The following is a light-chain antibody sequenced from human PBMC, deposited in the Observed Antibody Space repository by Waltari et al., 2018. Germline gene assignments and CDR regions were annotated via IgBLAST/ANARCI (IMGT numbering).Light chain of an antibody. J-gene: IGLJ2*01. CDR3: SSYTSISTSVI. V-gene: IGLV2-14*03. CDR1: SSDIGGYDY. CDR2: DVS. Sequence: HSALTQPASVSGSPGQSITISCTGTSSDIGGYDYVSWYQQHPGKAPKLMIYDVSKRPSGVSNCCSASKSGYTASLTISGLQTEDEADYYCSSYTSISTSVIFGGGTKVTVL.